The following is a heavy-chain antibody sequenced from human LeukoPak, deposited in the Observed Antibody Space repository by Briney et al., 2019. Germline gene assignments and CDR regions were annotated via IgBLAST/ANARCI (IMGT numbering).Heavy chain of an antibody. CDR3: ARSIAARASYDAFDI. CDR1: GGSISSGSYY. CDR2: IYTSGST. Sequence: PSETLSLTCTVSGGSISSGSYYWSWIRQPAGKGLEWIGRIYTSGSTNYNPSLKSRVTISVDTSKNQFSLKLSSVTAADTAVYYCARSIAARASYDAFDIWGQGTMVTVSS. V-gene: IGHV4-61*02. J-gene: IGHJ3*02. D-gene: IGHD6-6*01.